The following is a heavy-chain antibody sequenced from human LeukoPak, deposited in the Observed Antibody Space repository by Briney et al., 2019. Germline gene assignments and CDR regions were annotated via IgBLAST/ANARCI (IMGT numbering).Heavy chain of an antibody. CDR1: GGSISNYY. Sequence: PSETLSLTCTVSGGSISNYYWNCIRQPAGKGLEWIGRIYTSGSTNYNPSLKSRVTMSVDTSKNQFSLQLNSVTPEDTAVYYCARTLEDFSDAFDIWGQGTMVTVSS. D-gene: IGHD2/OR15-2a*01. CDR2: IYTSGST. CDR3: ARTLEDFSDAFDI. J-gene: IGHJ3*02. V-gene: IGHV4-4*07.